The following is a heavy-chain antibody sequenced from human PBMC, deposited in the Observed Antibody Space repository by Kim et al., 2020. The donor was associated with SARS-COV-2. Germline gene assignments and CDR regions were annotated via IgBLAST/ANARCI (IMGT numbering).Heavy chain of an antibody. CDR2: IGGSGYHT. CDR3: AKDTGSRSFDY. D-gene: IGHD2-15*01. Sequence: GGSLRLSCAASGFTFSSYAMNWVRQAPGKGLEWVSVIGGSGYHTYYADSVKGRFTISRDNSKNTLFLQMNSLRAEDTAIYYCAKDTGSRSFDYWDQGTLLTVSS. J-gene: IGHJ4*02. V-gene: IGHV3-23*01. CDR1: GFTFSSYA.